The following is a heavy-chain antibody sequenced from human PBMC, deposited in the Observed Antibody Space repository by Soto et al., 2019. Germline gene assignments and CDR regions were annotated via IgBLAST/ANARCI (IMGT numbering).Heavy chain of an antibody. CDR3: ARTTARHSYGRDGPFYYYYGMDV. D-gene: IGHD5-18*01. CDR1: GFSLTNDRMG. V-gene: IGHV2-26*01. J-gene: IGHJ6*02. Sequence: QVTLKESGPVRVKPTETLTLTCSVSGFSLTNDRMGVSWNRQPPGKALERVAHIISVDDISYSPSLKGRLTISKDTSGSQVVLTLTNMDPVDTATYFCARTTARHSYGRDGPFYYYYGMDVWGQGTAVTVSS. CDR2: IISVDDI.